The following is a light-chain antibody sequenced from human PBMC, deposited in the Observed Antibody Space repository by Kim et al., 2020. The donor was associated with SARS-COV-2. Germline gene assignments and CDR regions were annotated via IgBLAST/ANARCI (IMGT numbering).Light chain of an antibody. Sequence: SPGERAPLSCRASQTVSSSYLAWYPQKPGQAPRLLIYSASSRATGIPDRFSGSGSGTDFTLTISSLEPEDFAVYYCQQYDSSRWTFGQGTKVDIK. CDR2: SAS. CDR1: QTVSSSY. V-gene: IGKV3-20*01. CDR3: QQYDSSRWT. J-gene: IGKJ1*01.